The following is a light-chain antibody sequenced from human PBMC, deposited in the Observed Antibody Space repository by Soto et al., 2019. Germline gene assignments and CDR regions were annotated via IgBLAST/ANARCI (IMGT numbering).Light chain of an antibody. Sequence: QSVLTQPASVSGSPGQSITISCSGTSSDFGGYNYVSWYQQHPGKAPKLMIYDVSNRPSGVSNRFSGSKSGNTASLTISGLQAEDETDYYCSSYTSSNTYVFGTGTKVTVL. CDR2: DVS. J-gene: IGLJ1*01. V-gene: IGLV2-14*01. CDR3: SSYTSSNTYV. CDR1: SSDFGGYNY.